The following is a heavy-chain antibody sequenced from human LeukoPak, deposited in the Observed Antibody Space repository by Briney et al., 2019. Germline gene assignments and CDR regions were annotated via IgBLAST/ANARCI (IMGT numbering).Heavy chain of an antibody. CDR1: GFTFSSYG. V-gene: IGHV3-30*02. CDR3: AKDRQYYDFWSGYYD. Sequence: PGRSLRLSCAASGFTFSSYGMHWVRQAPGKGLEWVAFIRYDGSNKYYADSVKDRFTISRDNSKNTLYLQMNSLRAEDTAVYYCAKDRQYYDFWSGYYDWGQGTLVTVSS. D-gene: IGHD3-3*01. CDR2: IRYDGSNK. J-gene: IGHJ4*02.